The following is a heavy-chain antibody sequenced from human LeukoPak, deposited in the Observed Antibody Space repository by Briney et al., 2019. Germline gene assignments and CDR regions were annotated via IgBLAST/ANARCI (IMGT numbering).Heavy chain of an antibody. D-gene: IGHD5-24*01. Sequence: ESGPTLVKPTQTLTLTCTFSGFSLNTRGVGVGWIRQPPTEALEWLAHIYWDDDKRHSPSLKSRLTIAKDTSKNQVVLTMTNLDPVDTATYFCVHLNVQGSTIIDSWGQGTPVTVSS. V-gene: IGHV2-5*02. CDR1: GFSLNTRGVG. CDR3: VHLNVQGSTIIDS. CDR2: IYWDDDK. J-gene: IGHJ4*02.